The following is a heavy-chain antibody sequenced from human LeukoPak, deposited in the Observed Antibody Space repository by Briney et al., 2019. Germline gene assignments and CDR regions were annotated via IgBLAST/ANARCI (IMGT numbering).Heavy chain of an antibody. CDR1: GFTFSDYY. V-gene: IGHV3-23*01. J-gene: IGHJ4*02. CDR2: ISGSGGST. D-gene: IGHD4-17*01. CDR3: AKDSSLLHGDHHHYFDH. Sequence: PGGSLRLSCAASGFTFSDYYMSWIRQAPGKGLEWVSAISGSGGSTYYADSVKGRFTISRDNSKNTLYLQMNSLRAEDTAVYYRAKDSSLLHGDHHHYFDHWGQGPLVTVPS.